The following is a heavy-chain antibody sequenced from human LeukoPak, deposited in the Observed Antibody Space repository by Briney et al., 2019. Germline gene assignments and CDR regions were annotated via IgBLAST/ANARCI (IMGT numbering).Heavy chain of an antibody. CDR1: GFTFTSYW. CDR3: GRFGYEAAVDY. J-gene: IGHJ4*02. Sequence: GGSLRLSCAASGFTFTSYWMHWVRQPPGKGLVWVSRVEHDGSRTAYADSVTGRFTISRDNAKNLLYLQMNSLRAEDTAVYYCGRFGYEAAVDYWGQGTLVTVSS. D-gene: IGHD6-13*01. V-gene: IGHV3-74*01. CDR2: VEHDGSRT.